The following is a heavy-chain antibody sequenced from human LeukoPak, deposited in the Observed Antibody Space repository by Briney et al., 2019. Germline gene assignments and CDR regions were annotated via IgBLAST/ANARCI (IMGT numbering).Heavy chain of an antibody. D-gene: IGHD2-15*01. CDR2: ISGDGGST. CDR1: GFTFSDHY. V-gene: IGHV3-43*02. J-gene: IGHJ4*02. Sequence: GGSLRLSCAASGFTFSDHYMDWVRQAPGKGLEWVSLISGDGGSTYYADSVKGRFTISRDNSKNSLYLQMNSLRTEDTALYYCAKDTRGYCSGGSCHMFDYWGQGTLVTVSS. CDR3: AKDTRGYCSGGSCHMFDY.